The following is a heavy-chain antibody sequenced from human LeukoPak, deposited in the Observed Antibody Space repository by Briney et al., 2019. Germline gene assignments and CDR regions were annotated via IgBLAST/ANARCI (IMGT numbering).Heavy chain of an antibody. J-gene: IGHJ4*02. Sequence: SETLSLTCTVSGGSVSGYYWSWIRQPPGKGLEWIGEINHSGSTNYNPSLKSRVTISVDTSKNQFSLKLSSVTAADTAVYYCARGGYSYVDYWGQGTLVTVSS. V-gene: IGHV4-34*01. D-gene: IGHD5-18*01. CDR3: ARGGYSYVDY. CDR1: GGSVSGYY. CDR2: INHSGST.